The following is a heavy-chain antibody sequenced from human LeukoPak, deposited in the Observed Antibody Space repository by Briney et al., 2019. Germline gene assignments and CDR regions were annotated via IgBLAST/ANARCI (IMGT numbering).Heavy chain of an antibody. J-gene: IGHJ4*02. Sequence: SETLSLTCTVSGGSISSYYWSWIRQPPGKGLEWIGYIYYSGSTNYNPSLKSRVTISVDTSKNQFSLKLSSVTAADTAVYYCARRLSSSGWYSWTNAFDYWGQGTLVTVSS. D-gene: IGHD6-19*01. CDR2: IYYSGST. CDR1: GGSISSYY. CDR3: ARRLSSSGWYSWTNAFDY. V-gene: IGHV4-59*08.